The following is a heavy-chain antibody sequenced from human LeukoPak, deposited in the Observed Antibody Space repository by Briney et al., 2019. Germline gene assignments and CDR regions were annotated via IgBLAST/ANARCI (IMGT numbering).Heavy chain of an antibody. J-gene: IGHJ3*02. CDR3: ARAQNYYGDYVGDAFDI. Sequence: PSETLSLTCAVYGGSFSGYYWSWIRQPPGKGLEWIGEINHSGSTNYNPSLKSRVTISVDTSKNQFSLKLSSVTAADTAVYYCARAQNYYGDYVGDAFDIWGQGTMVTVSS. CDR1: GGSFSGYY. V-gene: IGHV4-34*01. D-gene: IGHD4-17*01. CDR2: INHSGST.